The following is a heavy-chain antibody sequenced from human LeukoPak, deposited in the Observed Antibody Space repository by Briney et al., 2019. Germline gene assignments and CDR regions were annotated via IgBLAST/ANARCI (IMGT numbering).Heavy chain of an antibody. J-gene: IGHJ4*02. CDR1: GFTFSSYA. D-gene: IGHD3-16*02. V-gene: IGHV3-23*01. Sequence: GGSLRLSCAASGFTFSSYAMSWVRQAPGKGLEWVSAISGSGGSTYYADSVKGRFTISRDNSKNTLYLQMNSLRAEDTAVYYCAKDLQGHYDYVWGSCRLFDYWGQGTLVTVSS. CDR3: AKDLQGHYDYVWGSCRLFDY. CDR2: ISGSGGST.